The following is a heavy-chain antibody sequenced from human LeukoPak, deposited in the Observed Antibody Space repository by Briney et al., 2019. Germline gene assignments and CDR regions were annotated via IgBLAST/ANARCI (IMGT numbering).Heavy chain of an antibody. CDR2: IYYSGST. D-gene: IGHD3-10*01. CDR1: GGSISSGGYS. CDR3: ARHAPWRRLLWFGELPQQRLNWFDP. V-gene: IGHV4-30-4*07. Sequence: SETLSLTCAVSGGSISSGGYSWSWIRQPPGKGLEWIGYIYYSGSTYYNPSLKSRVTISVDTSKNQFSLKLSSVTAADTAVYYCARHAPWRRLLWFGELPQQRLNWFDPWGQGTLVTVSS. J-gene: IGHJ5*02.